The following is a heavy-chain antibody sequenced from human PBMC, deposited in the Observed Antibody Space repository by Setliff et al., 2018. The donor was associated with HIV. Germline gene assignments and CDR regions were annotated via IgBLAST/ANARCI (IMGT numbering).Heavy chain of an antibody. Sequence: PSETLSLTCTVSGDSINTHYWSWVRQPPGKALEWIGTTSKSGSTTYNPSLNSRVTISVDTAKNQFSLKVTSVTSADTAVYYCARGYCGGGICYSPNWLDPWGQGTLVTVSS. J-gene: IGHJ5*02. CDR1: GDSINTHY. V-gene: IGHV4-59*11. D-gene: IGHD2-15*01. CDR2: TSKSGST. CDR3: ARGYCGGGICYSPNWLDP.